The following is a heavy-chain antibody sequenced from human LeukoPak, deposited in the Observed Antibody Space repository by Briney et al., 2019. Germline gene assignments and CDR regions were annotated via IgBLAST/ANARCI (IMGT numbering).Heavy chain of an antibody. D-gene: IGHD3-10*01. Sequence: GGSLRLSCAASGFTFSSYAMHWVRQAPGKGLEWVAVISYDGSNKYYADSVKGRFTISRDNSKNTLYLQMNSLRAEDTAVYYCARVGQSMVRGINYYMGVWGKGTTVTVSS. V-gene: IGHV3-30*01. CDR3: ARVGQSMVRGINYYMGV. CDR2: ISYDGSNK. J-gene: IGHJ6*03. CDR1: GFTFSSYA.